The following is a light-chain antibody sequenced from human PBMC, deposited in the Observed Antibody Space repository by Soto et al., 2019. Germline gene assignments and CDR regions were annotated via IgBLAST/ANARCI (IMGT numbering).Light chain of an antibody. J-gene: IGKJ1*01. CDR2: GAS. V-gene: IGKV3-20*01. CDR1: QSVTTSY. Sequence: EIGLTQSPGTLSLSPGERATLSCRASQSVTTSYLAWYQRKPGQAPRLLIYGASSRATGIPNRFSGSGSGTDFTLTISRLEPEDCAVYYCQHYGSSPRFGQGTKVEIK. CDR3: QHYGSSPR.